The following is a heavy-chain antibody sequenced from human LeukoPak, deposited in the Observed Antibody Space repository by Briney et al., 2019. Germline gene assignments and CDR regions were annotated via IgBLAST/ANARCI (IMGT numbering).Heavy chain of an antibody. J-gene: IGHJ4*02. CDR3: ARAYSRANWEFDY. CDR1: GYTFTSYA. CDR2: INAGNGNA. D-gene: IGHD7-27*01. Sequence: ALVKVSCKASGYTFTSYAMHWVRQAPGQRLEWMGWINAGNGNAKYSQKFQGRVTITRDTSASTAYMELSSLRSEDTAVYYCARAYSRANWEFDYWGQGTLVTVSS. V-gene: IGHV1-3*01.